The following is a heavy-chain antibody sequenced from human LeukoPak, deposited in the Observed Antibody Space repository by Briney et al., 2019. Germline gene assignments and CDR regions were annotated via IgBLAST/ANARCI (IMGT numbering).Heavy chain of an antibody. CDR3: AKDGPEIVNAYYYYMDV. CDR1: GFTFSAYG. J-gene: IGHJ6*03. CDR2: IWYDGGNK. D-gene: IGHD5-24*01. V-gene: IGHV3-33*06. Sequence: GRSLRLSCAASGFTFSAYGMHWVRQAPGKGLEWVAIIWYDGGNKYYADSVKGRFTISRDNSKNTLFLQMNSLRVEDTAVYYCAKDGPEIVNAYYYYMDVWGKWTTVTVSS.